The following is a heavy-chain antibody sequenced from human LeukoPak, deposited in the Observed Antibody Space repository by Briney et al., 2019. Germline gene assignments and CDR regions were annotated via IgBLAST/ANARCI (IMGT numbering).Heavy chain of an antibody. J-gene: IGHJ5*02. Sequence: PGGSLRLSCAASGVTFSSYSMNWVRQAPGKGREWVSSISSSSSYIYYADSVKGRSTISRDNAKNSLYLQMNSLRAEDTAVYYCARLSSGWYLWFDPWGQGTPVTVSS. CDR2: ISSSSSYI. CDR1: GVTFSSYS. V-gene: IGHV3-21*01. D-gene: IGHD6-19*01. CDR3: ARLSSGWYLWFDP.